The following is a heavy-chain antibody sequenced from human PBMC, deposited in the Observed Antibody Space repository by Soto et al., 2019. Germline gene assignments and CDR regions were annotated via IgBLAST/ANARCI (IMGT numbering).Heavy chain of an antibody. CDR1: GYTFTSYG. Sequence: QVQLVQSGAEVKKPGASVKVSCKASGYTFTSYGSSWVRQSPGQGLEWMGWISAYNGNTNYAQKLQGRVTMTTDTSTSTAYREMRILRSDDTAVYYCARDDYDSSGYYYGWGQGTLVTVSS. J-gene: IGHJ4*02. CDR2: ISAYNGNT. CDR3: ARDDYDSSGYYYG. D-gene: IGHD3-22*01. V-gene: IGHV1-18*01.